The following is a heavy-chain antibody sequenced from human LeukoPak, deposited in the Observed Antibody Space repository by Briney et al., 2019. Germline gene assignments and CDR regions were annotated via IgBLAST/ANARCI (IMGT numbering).Heavy chain of an antibody. Sequence: SETLSLTCTVSGGSISSGDYYWSWIRQPPGKGLEWIGYIYYSGSTYYNPSLKSRVTISVDTSKNQFSLKLSSVTAADTAVYYCARSPKLLWFGTYYYYMDVWGKGTTVTVSS. CDR3: ARSPKLLWFGTYYYYMDV. CDR2: IYYSGST. D-gene: IGHD3-10*01. V-gene: IGHV4-30-4*08. CDR1: GGSISSGDYY. J-gene: IGHJ6*03.